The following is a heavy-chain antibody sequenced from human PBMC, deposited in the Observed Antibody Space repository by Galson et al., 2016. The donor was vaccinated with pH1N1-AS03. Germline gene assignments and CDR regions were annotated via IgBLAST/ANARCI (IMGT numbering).Heavy chain of an antibody. D-gene: IGHD5-24*01. CDR1: GDSVSSDRAA. V-gene: IGHV6-1*01. J-gene: IGHJ6*02. CDR3: ARQIKGGLDV. CDR2: TYYRSKWLN. Sequence: CAISGDSVSSDRAAWNWIRQSPSRGLQWRGRTYYRSKWLNEYPASVKSRITIHLDTSKNQFSLQLNSVTPEDTDLYFCARQIKGGLDVWGQGTTVTVSS.